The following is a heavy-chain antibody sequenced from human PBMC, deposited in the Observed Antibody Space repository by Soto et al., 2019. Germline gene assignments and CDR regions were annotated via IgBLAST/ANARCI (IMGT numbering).Heavy chain of an antibody. Sequence: PGESLKISCKGSGYSFTSYWIGWVRQMPGKGLEWMGIIYPGDSDTRYSPSFQGQVTISADKSISTAYLQWSSLKASDTAMYYCATSTVTTEYYYYYGMDVWGQGNTVPVSS. V-gene: IGHV5-51*01. D-gene: IGHD4-17*01. J-gene: IGHJ6*02. CDR2: IYPGDSDT. CDR3: ATSTVTTEYYYYYGMDV. CDR1: GYSFTSYW.